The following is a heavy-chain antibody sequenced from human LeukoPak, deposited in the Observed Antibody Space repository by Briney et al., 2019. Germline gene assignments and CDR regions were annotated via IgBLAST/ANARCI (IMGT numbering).Heavy chain of an antibody. V-gene: IGHV3-30*02. D-gene: IGHD6-13*01. CDR3: AKGGYSSSWPTFDY. Sequence: GGSLRLSCAASGFTFSSYGMHWVRQAPGKGLEWVAFIRYDGSNKYYAGSVKGRFTISRDNSKNTLYLQMNSLRAEDTAVYYCAKGGYSSSWPTFDYWGQGTLVTVSS. CDR1: GFTFSSYG. J-gene: IGHJ4*02. CDR2: IRYDGSNK.